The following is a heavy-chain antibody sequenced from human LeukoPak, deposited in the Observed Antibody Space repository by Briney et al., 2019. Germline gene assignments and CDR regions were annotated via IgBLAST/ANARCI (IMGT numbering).Heavy chain of an antibody. V-gene: IGHV4-38-2*01. CDR1: GYSIANGYH. J-gene: IGHJ4*02. D-gene: IGHD4-11*01. CDR2: IYQSGST. CDR3: ARSEINDYMRF. Sequence: SETLSLTCAVSGYSIANGYHWAWVRQPPGKRLEWLGSIYQSGSTYDNLSLKSRLTMSVDTSKNQFSLTMRAVTAADTALYYCARSEINDYMRFWGQGILVTVSS.